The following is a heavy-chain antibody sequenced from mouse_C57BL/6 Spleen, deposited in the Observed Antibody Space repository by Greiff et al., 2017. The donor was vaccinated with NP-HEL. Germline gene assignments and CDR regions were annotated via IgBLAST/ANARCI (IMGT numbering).Heavy chain of an antibody. D-gene: IGHD1-1*01. CDR2: INPYNGGT. V-gene: IGHV1-19*01. J-gene: IGHJ1*03. CDR3: ARGPYSSSYVYFDV. CDR1: GYTFTDYY. Sequence: VQLQQSGPVLVKPGASVKMSCKASGYTFTDYYMNWVKQSHGKSLEWIGVINPYNGGTSYNQKFKGKATLTVDKSSSTAYMELNSLTSEDSAVYYCARGPYSSSYVYFDVWGTGTTVTVSS.